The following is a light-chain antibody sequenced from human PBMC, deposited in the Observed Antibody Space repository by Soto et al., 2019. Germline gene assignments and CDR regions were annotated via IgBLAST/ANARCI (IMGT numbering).Light chain of an antibody. CDR2: DAS. V-gene: IGKV1-9*01. J-gene: IGKJ5*01. Sequence: DVQLTQSPSFMSASVGDRVSITCRASQGISTFLAWYQQHPGTAPKRLIYDASNLQSGVPSRFSGSGSGTEFTLTISSLQPEDFATYYCQQSFNIPVTFGQGTRLEI. CDR3: QQSFNIPVT. CDR1: QGISTF.